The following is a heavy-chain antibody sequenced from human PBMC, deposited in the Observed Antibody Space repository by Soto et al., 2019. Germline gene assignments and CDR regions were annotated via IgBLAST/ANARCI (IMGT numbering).Heavy chain of an antibody. J-gene: IGHJ4*02. CDR2: IYYSGTT. Sequence: QVQLQESGPGLVKPSQTLSLTCTVSGGSISSGDYYWNWIRQPPGKGLEGIGYIYYSGTTYYNPSPTSQISMSIDTPKNQVSLKLSSVTAADTAMYYCASEDTAMCPGIFESWGQGTLVTVSS. CDR1: GGSISSGDYY. D-gene: IGHD5-18*01. V-gene: IGHV4-30-4*01. CDR3: ASEDTAMCPGIFES.